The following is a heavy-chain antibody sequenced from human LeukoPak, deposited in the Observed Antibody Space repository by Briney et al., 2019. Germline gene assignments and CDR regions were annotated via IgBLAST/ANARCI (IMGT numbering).Heavy chain of an antibody. CDR1: GFTFSSYA. CDR3: AKGRGESYYEYFDY. CDR2: ISGSGGST. Sequence: GGSLRLSCAASGFTFSSYAMSWVRQAPGKGLEWVSAISGSGGSTYYADSVKGRFTISRDNSKNTLYLQMNSLRAEDTAVYYSAKGRGESYYEYFDYWGQGTLVTVSS. J-gene: IGHJ4*02. D-gene: IGHD1-26*01. V-gene: IGHV3-23*01.